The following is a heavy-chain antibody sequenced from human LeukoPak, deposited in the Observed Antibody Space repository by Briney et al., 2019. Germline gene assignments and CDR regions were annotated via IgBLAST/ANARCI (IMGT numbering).Heavy chain of an antibody. CDR1: GYTFTSYD. CDR2: MNPNSGNT. Sequence: ASVKVSCKASGYTFTSYDINWVRQATGQGLEWMGWMNPNSGNTGYAQKFQGRVTMTRNTSISTAYMELSSLRSEDTAVYYCARGLMETQGLVIKSVLLWFGELSPWGQGTLVTVSS. V-gene: IGHV1-8*01. J-gene: IGHJ5*02. D-gene: IGHD3-10*01. CDR3: ARGLMETQGLVIKSVLLWFGELSP.